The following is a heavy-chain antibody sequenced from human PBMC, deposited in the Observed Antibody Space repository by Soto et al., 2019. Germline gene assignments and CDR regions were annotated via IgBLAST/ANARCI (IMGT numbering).Heavy chain of an antibody. CDR1: GFTFSSFA. J-gene: IGHJ4*02. V-gene: IGHV3-23*01. CDR3: ARIQRISMIVVSKPYFDY. D-gene: IGHD3-22*01. Sequence: PGGSLRLSCAASGFTFSSFALSWVRQAPGKGLEWVSGISGSGDGTDYADSVKGRFTISRDNSKNTLYLQMNSLRAEDTAVYYCARIQRISMIVVSKPYFDYWGQGALVTVSS. CDR2: ISGSGDGT.